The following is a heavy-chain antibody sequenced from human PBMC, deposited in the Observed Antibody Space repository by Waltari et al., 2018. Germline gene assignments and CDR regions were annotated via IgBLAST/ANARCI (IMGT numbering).Heavy chain of an antibody. CDR1: GQTFTNGYD. V-gene: IGHV4-38-2*02. CDR2: VFHTGST. Sequence: QVQLLESGPGLVRASETLSLTCTVTGQTFTNGYDWAWMKQSPGKGLEWIGSVFHTGSTYYSPSVQTGVTISVDTTRNQFSLTVTSVSVSDTAVYYCARSRWTTSSTEDAFDIWGQGTMVIVSS. CDR3: ARSRWTTSSTEDAFDI. J-gene: IGHJ3*02. D-gene: IGHD4-17*01.